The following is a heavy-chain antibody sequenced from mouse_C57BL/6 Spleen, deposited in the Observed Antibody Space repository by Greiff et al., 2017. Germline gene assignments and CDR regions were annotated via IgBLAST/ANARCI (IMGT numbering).Heavy chain of an antibody. V-gene: IGHV1-19*01. Sequence: EVQLQESGPVLVKPGASVKMSCKASGYTFTDYYMNWVKQSHGKSLEWIGVINPYNGGTSYNQKFKGKATLTGDKSSSTAYMELNSLTSEDSAVYYCARGDSSGYAMDYWGQGTSVTVSS. J-gene: IGHJ4*01. CDR3: ARGDSSGYAMDY. CDR1: GYTFTDYY. D-gene: IGHD3-2*02. CDR2: INPYNGGT.